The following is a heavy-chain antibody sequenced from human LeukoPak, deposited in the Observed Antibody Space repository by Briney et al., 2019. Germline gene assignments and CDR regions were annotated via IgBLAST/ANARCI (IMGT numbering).Heavy chain of an antibody. Sequence: PSETLSLTCTVSGGSISSYYWSWIRQPPGKGLEWIGYIYYSGSTNYNPPLKSRVTISVDTSKNQFSLKLSSVTAADTAVYYCASTVVAATDAFDIWGQGTMVTVSS. J-gene: IGHJ3*02. CDR3: ASTVVAATDAFDI. D-gene: IGHD2-15*01. CDR2: IYYSGST. V-gene: IGHV4-59*01. CDR1: GGSISSYY.